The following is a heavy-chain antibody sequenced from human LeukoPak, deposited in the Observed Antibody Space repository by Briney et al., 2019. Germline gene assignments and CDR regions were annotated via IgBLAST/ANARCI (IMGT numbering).Heavy chain of an antibody. Sequence: GGSLRLSCAASGFTFSDYYMSWIRQAPGKGLEWVSYISSSGSTIYYADSVKGRFTISRDNAKNSLYLQMNSLRAEDTAVYYCARQYCSGGSCYLNAAFDIWGQGTMVIVSS. D-gene: IGHD2-15*01. J-gene: IGHJ3*02. CDR1: GFTFSDYY. V-gene: IGHV3-11*04. CDR3: ARQYCSGGSCYLNAAFDI. CDR2: ISSSGSTI.